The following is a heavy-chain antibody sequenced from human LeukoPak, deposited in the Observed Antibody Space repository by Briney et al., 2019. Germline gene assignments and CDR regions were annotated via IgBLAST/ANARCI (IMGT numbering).Heavy chain of an antibody. V-gene: IGHV4-59*01. CDR1: GGSISSYY. D-gene: IGHD3-3*01. CDR3: ARVDYDFWSGPQGAFDY. CDR2: IYYSGST. J-gene: IGHJ4*02. Sequence: SETLSLTCTVSGGSISSYYWGWIRQPPGKGLEWIGYIYYSGSTNYNPSLKSRVTISVDTSKNQFSLKLSSVTAAGTAVYYCARVDYDFWSGPQGAFDYWGQGTLVTVSS.